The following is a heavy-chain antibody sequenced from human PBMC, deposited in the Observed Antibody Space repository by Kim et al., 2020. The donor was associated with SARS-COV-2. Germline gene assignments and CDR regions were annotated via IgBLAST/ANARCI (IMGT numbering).Heavy chain of an antibody. V-gene: IGHV3-23*01. CDR2: ISGSGGSI. J-gene: IGHJ5*02. Sequence: GGSLRLSCAASGFTFSSYAMTWVRQVLGKGLEWVSGISGSGGSIYYADSVKGRFTISRDNSKNTLYLQINSLRVEDTAVYYCVKVVLSDYNGMGVSWGQGALVTVSS. D-gene: IGHD4-17*01. CDR3: VKVVLSDYNGMGVS. CDR1: GFTFSSYA.